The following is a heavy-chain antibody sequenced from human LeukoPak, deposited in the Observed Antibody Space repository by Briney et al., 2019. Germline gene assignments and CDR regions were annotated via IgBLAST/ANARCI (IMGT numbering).Heavy chain of an antibody. D-gene: IGHD1-26*01. CDR1: GGSFSGYY. CDR2: INHSGST. CDR3: ASLSGWFSGSYLGYYFDY. V-gene: IGHV4-34*01. Sequence: QASETLSLTCAVYGGSFSGYYWSWIRQPPGKGLEWIEEINHSGSTNYNPSLKSRVTISLDRSKNQFSLKLSSVTAADTAVYYCASLSGWFSGSYLGYYFDYWGQGTLVTVSS. J-gene: IGHJ4*02.